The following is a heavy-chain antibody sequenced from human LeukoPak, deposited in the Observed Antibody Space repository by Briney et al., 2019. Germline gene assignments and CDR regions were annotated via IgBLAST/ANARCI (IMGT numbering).Heavy chain of an antibody. CDR2: IRYDGSNK. D-gene: IGHD3-10*01. CDR1: GFTFSSYG. V-gene: IGHV3-30*02. Sequence: GGSLRLPCAASGFTFSSYGMHWVRQAPGKGLEWVAFIRYDGSNKYYADSVKGRFTISRDNSKNTLYLQMNSLRAEDTAVYYCAKDVAGLVRGVPNWGQGTLVTVSS. J-gene: IGHJ4*02. CDR3: AKDVAGLVRGVPN.